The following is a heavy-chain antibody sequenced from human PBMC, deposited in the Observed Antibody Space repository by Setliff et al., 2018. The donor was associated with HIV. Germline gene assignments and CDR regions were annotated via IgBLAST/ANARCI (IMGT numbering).Heavy chain of an antibody. CDR3: GGNGYYSIDY. CDR2: IDHSGST. V-gene: IGHV4-4*02. J-gene: IGHJ4*02. Sequence: PSETLSLTWGFTSSNWWSWVRQSPGKGLEWIGEIDHSGSTHYNPSRQSRVTISVDKSKSQFSLKLNSVTAADTAVYYCGGNGYYSIDYWGQGTLVTVSS. CDR1: FTSSNW. D-gene: IGHD3-22*01.